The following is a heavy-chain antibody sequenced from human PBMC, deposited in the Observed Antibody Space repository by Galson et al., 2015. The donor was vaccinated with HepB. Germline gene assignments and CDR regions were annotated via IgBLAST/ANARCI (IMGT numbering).Heavy chain of an antibody. Sequence: SLRLSCAASGFTFSDYYMSWIRQAPGKGLEWVSFISSSGSTIYYADSVKGRFTISRDNAKNSLYLQMDSLRAEDTAVYYCVKVSKRDTYFYGSGTYSYFDYWGQGTLVTVSP. CDR3: VKVSKRDTYFYGSGTYSYFDY. D-gene: IGHD3-10*01. V-gene: IGHV3-11*01. J-gene: IGHJ4*02. CDR2: ISSSGSTI. CDR1: GFTFSDYY.